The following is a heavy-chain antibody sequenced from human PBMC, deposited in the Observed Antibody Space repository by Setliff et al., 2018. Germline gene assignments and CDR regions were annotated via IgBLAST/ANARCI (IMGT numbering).Heavy chain of an antibody. Sequence: GGSLRLSCAASGFTFSNYAMSWVRQAPGKGLEWVSAISISGGSTYYADSVKGRFTISRDNSRNTLYLQMNSLRAEDTAVYYCVRGGEGRDDSNSGSWGQGTLVTVSS. V-gene: IGHV3-23*01. CDR2: ISISGGST. CDR3: VRGGEGRDDSNSGS. J-gene: IGHJ5*02. CDR1: GFTFSNYA. D-gene: IGHD2-21*02.